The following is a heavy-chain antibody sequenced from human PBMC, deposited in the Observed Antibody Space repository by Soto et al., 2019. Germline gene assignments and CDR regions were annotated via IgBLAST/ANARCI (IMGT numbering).Heavy chain of an antibody. CDR2: INPNSGST. D-gene: IGHD3-3*01. CDR3: ARVRYDFWSGYYTNYFDY. Sequence: GASVKVSCKASGYTFTGYYMHWVRQAPGQGLEWMGLINPNSGSTNYAQKFQGWVTMTRDTSMSTVYMELSSLRSEDTAVYYCARVRYDFWSGYYTNYFDYWGQGTLVTVSS. J-gene: IGHJ4*02. CDR1: GYTFTGYY. V-gene: IGHV1-2*04.